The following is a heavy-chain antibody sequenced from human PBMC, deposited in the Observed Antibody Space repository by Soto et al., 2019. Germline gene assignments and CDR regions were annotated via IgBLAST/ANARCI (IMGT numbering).Heavy chain of an antibody. Sequence: SETLSLTCAVSGGSTSSGGYSWSWIRQPPGKGLEWIGYIYHSGSTYYNPSLKSRVTISVDRSKNQFSLKLSSVTAADTAVYYCASHLDYYDSSGYYYAEDYWGQGTLVTVSS. V-gene: IGHV4-30-2*01. CDR1: GGSTSSGGYS. CDR3: ASHLDYYDSSGYYYAEDY. D-gene: IGHD3-22*01. J-gene: IGHJ4*02. CDR2: IYHSGST.